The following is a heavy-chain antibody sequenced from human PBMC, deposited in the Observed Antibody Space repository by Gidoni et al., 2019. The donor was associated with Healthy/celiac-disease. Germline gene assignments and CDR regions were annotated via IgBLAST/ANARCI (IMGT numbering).Heavy chain of an antibody. V-gene: IGHV3-33*01. J-gene: IGHJ4*02. CDR3: ARDSSAAGFGAFDY. CDR2: IWYDGSNK. CDR1: AFTFSSYG. Sequence: QVQLVESGGGVVQPGRSLRRSCAASAFTFSSYGMHWVRQAPGKGLEWVAVIWYDGSNKYYADSVKGRFTISRDNSKNTLYLQMHSLRAEDTAVYYCARDSSAAGFGAFDYWGQGTLVTVSS. D-gene: IGHD6-13*01.